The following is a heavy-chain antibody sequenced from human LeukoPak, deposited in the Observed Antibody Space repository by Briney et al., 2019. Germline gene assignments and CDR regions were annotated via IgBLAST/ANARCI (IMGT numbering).Heavy chain of an antibody. V-gene: IGHV3-9*03. D-gene: IGHD5-18*01. CDR2: ISWNSGSI. CDR1: GFTFDDYA. Sequence: GGSLRLSCGASGFTFDDYAMHWVRQAPGKGLEWVSCISWNSGSIGYADSVKGRFTISRDNAKNSLYLQMNSLRAEDMALYYCARGGCGWLHHACDIGGQGTMVSVSS. J-gene: IGHJ3*02. CDR3: ARGGCGWLHHACDI.